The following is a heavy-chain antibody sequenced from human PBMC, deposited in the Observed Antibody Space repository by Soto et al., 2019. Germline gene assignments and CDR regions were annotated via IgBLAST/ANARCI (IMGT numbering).Heavy chain of an antibody. D-gene: IGHD4-4*01. Sequence: GGSLRLSCAASGFTFSDYSINWVRQAPGKGLEWVSYISSRSSMIYYADSVKGRFTISRDNAKNSLFLQMNSLRVEDTAVYYCARDSLARGSTTQTYWGQGTLVTVSS. V-gene: IGHV3-48*01. CDR3: ARDSLARGSTTQTY. CDR1: GFTFSDYS. J-gene: IGHJ4*02. CDR2: ISSRSSMI.